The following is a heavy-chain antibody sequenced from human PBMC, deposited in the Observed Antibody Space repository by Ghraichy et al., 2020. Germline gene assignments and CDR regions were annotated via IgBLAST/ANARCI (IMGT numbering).Heavy chain of an antibody. D-gene: IGHD5-18*01. CDR1: GGTFSSYA. J-gene: IGHJ4*02. CDR2: IIPIFGTA. CDR3: ARQGVDTAMVDYYFDY. Sequence: SVKVSCKASGGTFSSYAISWVRQAPGQGLEWMGGIIPIFGTANYAQKFQGRVTITADESTSTAYMELSSLRSEDTAVYYCARQGVDTAMVDYYFDYWGQGTLVTVSS. V-gene: IGHV1-69*13.